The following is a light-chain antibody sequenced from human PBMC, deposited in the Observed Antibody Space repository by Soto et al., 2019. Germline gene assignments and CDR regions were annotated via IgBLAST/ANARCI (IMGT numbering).Light chain of an antibody. CDR3: QQYGSSPLT. Sequence: EIVLTQSPGTLSLSPGERATLSCRASQSVSSSYLAWYQQKPAQAPRLLIYGASSTATGIPDRFSGSGSGTDFTLTISRLEPEDFAVYYCQQYGSSPLTFGGGTKVDIK. CDR1: QSVSSSY. V-gene: IGKV3-20*01. CDR2: GAS. J-gene: IGKJ4*01.